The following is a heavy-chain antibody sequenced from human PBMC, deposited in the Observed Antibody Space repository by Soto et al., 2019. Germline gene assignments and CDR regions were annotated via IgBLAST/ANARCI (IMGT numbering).Heavy chain of an antibody. CDR1: GFTFSSYG. D-gene: IGHD5-12*01. Sequence: PGGSLRLSCAASGFTFSSYGMHWVRQAPGKGLEWVAVIWYDGSNKYYADSVKGRFTISRDNSKNTLYLQMNSLRAEDTAVYYCARVPTGGYGYSDYFDYWGQGTLVTVSS. V-gene: IGHV3-33*01. CDR3: ARVPTGGYGYSDYFDY. J-gene: IGHJ4*02. CDR2: IWYDGSNK.